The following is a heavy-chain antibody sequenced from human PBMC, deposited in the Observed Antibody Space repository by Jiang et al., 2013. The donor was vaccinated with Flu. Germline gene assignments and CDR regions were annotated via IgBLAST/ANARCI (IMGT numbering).Heavy chain of an antibody. J-gene: IGHJ4*02. CDR2: INANSGGT. D-gene: IGHD1-26*01. CDR3: ARDVGATGGVCDY. CDR1: GYTFTGYY. V-gene: IGHV1-2*02. Sequence: GAEVKKPGASVKVSCKASGYTFTGYYMDWVRQAPGQGLEWMGWINANSGGTNYAQKFQGRVTMTRDTSISTAYMELSRLRSDDTAVYYCARDVGATGGVCDYWGQGTLVTVSS.